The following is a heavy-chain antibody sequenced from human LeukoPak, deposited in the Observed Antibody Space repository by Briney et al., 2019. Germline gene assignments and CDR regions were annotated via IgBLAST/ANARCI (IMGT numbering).Heavy chain of an antibody. J-gene: IGHJ5*02. CDR2: INPNSGGT. CDR1: GYIFTDHD. Sequence: GASVQVSCKASGYIFTDHDMHWVRQAPGQGLEWMGWINPNSGGTNYAQKFQGRVTMTRDTSISTAYMELSRLRSDDTAVYYCAREGSTSITSGSYFNWFDPWGQGTLVTVSS. D-gene: IGHD1-26*01. CDR3: AREGSTSITSGSYFNWFDP. V-gene: IGHV1-2*02.